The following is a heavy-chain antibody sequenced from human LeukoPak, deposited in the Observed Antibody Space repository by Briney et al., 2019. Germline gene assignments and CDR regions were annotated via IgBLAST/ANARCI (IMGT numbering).Heavy chain of an antibody. J-gene: IGHJ6*03. Sequence: PGRSLRLSCAASGFTFSSYAMHWVRQAPGKGLELVAVISYDGSNKYYADSVKGRFTISRDNSKNTLYLQMNSLRAEDTAVYYCARDKLELRWEHYYYMDVWGKGTTVTVSS. CDR1: GFTFSSYA. V-gene: IGHV3-30*01. D-gene: IGHD1-7*01. CDR2: ISYDGSNK. CDR3: ARDKLELRWEHYYYMDV.